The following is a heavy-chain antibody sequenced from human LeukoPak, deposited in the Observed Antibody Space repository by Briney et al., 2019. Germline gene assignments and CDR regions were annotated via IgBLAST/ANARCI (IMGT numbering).Heavy chain of an antibody. D-gene: IGHD5-18*01. CDR2: INWNGGST. V-gene: IGHV3-20*04. CDR3: ATRGYSYGYYYYYYMDV. CDR1: GFTFSSYV. Sequence: GGSLRLSCAASGFTFSSYVMSWVRQAPGKGLEWVSGINWNGGSTGYADSVKGRFTISRDNAKNSLYLQMNSLRAEDTALYYCATRGYSYGYYYYYYMDVWGKGTTVTVSS. J-gene: IGHJ6*03.